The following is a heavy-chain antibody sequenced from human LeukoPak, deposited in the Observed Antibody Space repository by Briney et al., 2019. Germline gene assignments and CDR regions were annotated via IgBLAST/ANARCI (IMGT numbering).Heavy chain of an antibody. CDR2: IIPIFGTA. J-gene: IGHJ4*02. CDR1: GGTFSSYA. V-gene: IGHV1-69*06. D-gene: IGHD3-10*01. CDR3: ARPAEDYGSGSYSY. Sequence: ASVKVSCKASGGTFSSYAISWVRQAPGQGLEWMGGIIPIFGTANYAQKFQGRVTITADKSTSTAYMELSSLRSEDTAVYYCARPAEDYGSGSYSYWGQGTLVTVSS.